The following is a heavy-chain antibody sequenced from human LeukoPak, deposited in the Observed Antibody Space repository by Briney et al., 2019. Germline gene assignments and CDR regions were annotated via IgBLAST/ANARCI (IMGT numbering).Heavy chain of an antibody. CDR3: ARGQTVDTAMVRSAFDI. D-gene: IGHD5-18*01. Sequence: SETLSLTCAVYGGSFSGYYWSWIRQPAGKGLEWIGRIYTSGSTNYNPSLKSRVTMSVDTSKNQFSLKLSSVTAADTAVYYCARGQTVDTAMVRSAFDIWGQGTMVTVSS. V-gene: IGHV4-59*10. J-gene: IGHJ3*02. CDR2: IYTSGST. CDR1: GGSFSGYY.